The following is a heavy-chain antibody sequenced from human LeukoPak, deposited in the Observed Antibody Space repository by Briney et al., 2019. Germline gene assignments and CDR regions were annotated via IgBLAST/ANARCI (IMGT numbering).Heavy chain of an antibody. CDR1: GDSVSSDSSA. Sequence: SQTLSLTCAISGDSVSSDSSAWNWFRQSPSRGLEWLGRTYYSSKWYNDYAVSVKSRITINPDTSKNQFSLQLNSVTPEDTAVYYCARRRYYRYTGYFAYWGQGTPVTVSS. V-gene: IGHV6-1*01. D-gene: IGHD3-16*02. CDR3: ARRRYYRYTGYFAY. CDR2: TYYSSKWYN. J-gene: IGHJ4*02.